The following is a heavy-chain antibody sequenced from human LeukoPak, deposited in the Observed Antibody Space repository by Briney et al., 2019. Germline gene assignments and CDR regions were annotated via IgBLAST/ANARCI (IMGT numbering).Heavy chain of an antibody. J-gene: IGHJ4*02. CDR1: GFTFSDTW. Sequence: GGSLRLSCAASGFTFSDTWMHWVRQAPGEGLVWVSRIRSDGSDTRYAESVKGRFTISRDNAKNTLYLQMNSLRAEDTAVYYCARDWFHAIDYWGQGTLVAVSS. CDR3: ARDWFHAIDY. D-gene: IGHD2/OR15-2a*01. V-gene: IGHV3-74*01. CDR2: IRSDGSDT.